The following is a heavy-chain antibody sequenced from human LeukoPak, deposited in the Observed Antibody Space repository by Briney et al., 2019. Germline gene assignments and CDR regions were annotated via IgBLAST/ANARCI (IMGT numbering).Heavy chain of an antibody. V-gene: IGHV1-8*01. J-gene: IGHJ4*02. Sequence: ASVNVSCKASGYTFTRFDFNWVRQATGQGLEWMGWMKSNNGHTGYAQKFQGRVTMTRDTSISTAYMELSSLTFEDTAVYYCARGPPNWGMVGYWGQGTLVTVSS. CDR3: ARGPPNWGMVGY. CDR2: MKSNNGHT. D-gene: IGHD7-27*01. CDR1: GYTFTRFD.